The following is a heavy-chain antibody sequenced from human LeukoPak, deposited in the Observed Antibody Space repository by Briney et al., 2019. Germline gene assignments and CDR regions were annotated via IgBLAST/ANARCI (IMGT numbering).Heavy chain of an antibody. V-gene: IGHV1-46*01. Sequence: ASVKVSCKASGYTFTSYYMHWVRQAPGQGLGWMGIINPSGGSTSYAQKFQGRVTMTRDTSTSTVYMELSSLRSEDTAVYYCARDFWYYYDSSGYYYDYWGQGTLVTVSS. D-gene: IGHD3-22*01. CDR1: GYTFTSYY. CDR2: INPSGGST. CDR3: ARDFWYYYDSSGYYYDY. J-gene: IGHJ4*02.